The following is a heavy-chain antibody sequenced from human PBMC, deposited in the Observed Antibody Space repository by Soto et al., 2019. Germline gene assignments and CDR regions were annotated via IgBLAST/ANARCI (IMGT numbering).Heavy chain of an antibody. CDR2: ISAYNGNT. Sequence: ASVKVSCKASGYTFTSYGISWVRQAPGQGLEWMGWISAYNGNTNCAQKLQGRVTMTTDTSTSTAYMELRSLRSDDTAVYYCARDVKGYYDFWRHFTGDWFDPWGQGTLVTVSS. V-gene: IGHV1-18*01. D-gene: IGHD3-3*01. CDR1: GYTFTSYG. CDR3: ARDVKGYYDFWRHFTGDWFDP. J-gene: IGHJ5*02.